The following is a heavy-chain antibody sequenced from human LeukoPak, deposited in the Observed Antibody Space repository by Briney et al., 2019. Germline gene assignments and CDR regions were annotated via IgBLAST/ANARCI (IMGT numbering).Heavy chain of an antibody. CDR1: GGSISSGGYY. D-gene: IGHD2-2*01. CDR3: ARVSQDCSSTSCYPSRHFDY. V-gene: IGHV4-30-4*08. J-gene: IGHJ4*02. Sequence: SGTLSLTCTVSGGSISSGGYYWSWIRQPPGKGLEWIGYIYYSGSTYYNPSLKSRVTISVDTSKNQFSLKLSSVTAADTAVYYCARVSQDCSSTSCYPSRHFDYWGQGTLVTVSS. CDR2: IYYSGST.